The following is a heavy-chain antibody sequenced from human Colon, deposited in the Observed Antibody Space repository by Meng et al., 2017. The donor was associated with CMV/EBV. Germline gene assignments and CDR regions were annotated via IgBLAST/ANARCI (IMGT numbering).Heavy chain of an antibody. D-gene: IGHD6-19*01. V-gene: IGHV1-8*01. CDR3: ARGPRSGWADF. CDR1: GYTRPKYD. J-gene: IGHJ4*02. Sequence: SCRASGYTRPKYDINWVRLAAGQGLEWMGWMNPDSGLKVYAQRFQGRVIMTSNSVTGTVYMEVSSLTSEDTGVYYCARGPRSGWADFWGQGTLVTVSS. CDR2: MNPDSGLK.